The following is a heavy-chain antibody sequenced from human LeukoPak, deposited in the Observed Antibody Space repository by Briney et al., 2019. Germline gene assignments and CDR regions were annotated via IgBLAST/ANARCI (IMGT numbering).Heavy chain of an antibody. CDR2: ISANGIST. J-gene: IGHJ6*02. Sequence: GGSLRLSCAASGFTFSSFPMSWVRQAPGKGLEWVSSISANGISTYYGDSVKGRFTLSRDNSKNTLYLQMNSPRAEDTAVYYCAKGSAGMDVWGQGTTVTVSS. V-gene: IGHV3-23*01. CDR3: AKGSAGMDV. CDR1: GFTFSSFP.